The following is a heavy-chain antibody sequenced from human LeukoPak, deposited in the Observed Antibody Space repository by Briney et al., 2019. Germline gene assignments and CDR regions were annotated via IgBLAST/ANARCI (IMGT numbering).Heavy chain of an antibody. J-gene: IGHJ4*02. CDR1: GGSFSGYY. CDR2: INHSGST. Sequence: KPSETLSLTCAVYGGSFSGYYRSWIRQPPGKGLEWIGEINHSGSTKYNPSLKSRVTISVDTSKNQFSLKLSSVTAADTAVYYCARGELRYFDWLLRGTYFDYWGQGTLVTVSS. CDR3: ARGELRYFDWLLRGTYFDY. V-gene: IGHV4-34*01. D-gene: IGHD3-9*01.